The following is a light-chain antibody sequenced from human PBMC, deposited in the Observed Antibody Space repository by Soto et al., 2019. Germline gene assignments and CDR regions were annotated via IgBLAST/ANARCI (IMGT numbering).Light chain of an antibody. CDR3: AAWDDSLNGGV. Sequence: QSVLTQPPSASGTPGQRVTISCSGSSSNIGSNTVNWYQQLPGTAPKHLIYSNNQRPSGVPDRFSGSKSGTSASLAISGPQSEDEADYYCAAWDDSLNGGVFGGGTKLTVL. CDR2: SNN. CDR1: SSNIGSNT. J-gene: IGLJ3*02. V-gene: IGLV1-44*01.